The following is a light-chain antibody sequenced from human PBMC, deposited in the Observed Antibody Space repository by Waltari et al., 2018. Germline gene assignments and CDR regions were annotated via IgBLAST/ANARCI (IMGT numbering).Light chain of an antibody. CDR2: TLS. CDR1: RSLLDTVDGNTC. CDR3: MQRIELPST. V-gene: IGKV2-40*01. J-gene: IGKJ2*01. Sequence: DIVMTQTPLSLPVTPGEPASIPCRSSRSLLDTVDGNTCLDWYLQKPGQSPQVLISTLSHRASGVPDRFSGSGSDTDFTLKISRVEAEDVGVYYCMQRIELPSTFGQGTKLEIK.